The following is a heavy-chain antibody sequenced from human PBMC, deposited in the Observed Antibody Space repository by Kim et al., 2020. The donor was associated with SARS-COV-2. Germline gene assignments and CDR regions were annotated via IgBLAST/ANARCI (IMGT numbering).Heavy chain of an antibody. J-gene: IGHJ4*02. V-gene: IGHV4-59*09. Sequence: YNPSLTSRVTISVDTSKNQFSLKLSSVTAADTAVYYCARGSFDWLLLFDYWGQGTLVTVSS. CDR3: ARGSFDWLLLFDY. D-gene: IGHD3-9*01.